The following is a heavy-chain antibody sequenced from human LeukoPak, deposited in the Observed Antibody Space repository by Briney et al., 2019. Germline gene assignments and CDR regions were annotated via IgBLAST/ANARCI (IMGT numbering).Heavy chain of an antibody. CDR1: GFTFSTYA. Sequence: PGGSLRLSCAAAGFTFSTYAMSWVRQAPGKGLEWVSAISGSGGSTYYADSVKGRFTISRDNSENTLYLQMDSLRAEDTAVYYNAKNGDDSSGYLYFDYWGQGTLVTVSS. J-gene: IGHJ4*02. CDR3: AKNGDDSSGYLYFDY. CDR2: ISGSGGST. D-gene: IGHD3-22*01. V-gene: IGHV3-23*01.